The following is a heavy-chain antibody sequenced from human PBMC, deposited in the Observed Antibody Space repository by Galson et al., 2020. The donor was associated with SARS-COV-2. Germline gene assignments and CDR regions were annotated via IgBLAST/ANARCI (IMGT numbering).Heavy chain of an antibody. J-gene: IGHJ6*02. CDR3: ARDSLWFGELLGYYYGMDV. Sequence: YTLTELSMHWVRQAPGKGLEWMGGFDPEDGETIYAQKFQGRVTMTEDTSTDTAYMELSSLRSEDTAVYYCARDSLWFGELLGYYYGMDVWGQGTTVTVSS. CDR1: YTLTELS. CDR2: FDPEDGET. V-gene: IGHV1-24*01. D-gene: IGHD3-10*01.